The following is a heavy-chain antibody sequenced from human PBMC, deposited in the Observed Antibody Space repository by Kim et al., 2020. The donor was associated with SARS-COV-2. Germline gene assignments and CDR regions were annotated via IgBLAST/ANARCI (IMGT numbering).Heavy chain of an antibody. CDR3: VRFSCTTTCNPEDY. D-gene: IGHD1-26*01. V-gene: IGHV3-74*01. Sequence: ADSVKGRFTMSRDNAKNTLYLQMNSLRAEETAVYYCVRFSCTTTCNPEDYWGQGTRVTVPS. J-gene: IGHJ4*02.